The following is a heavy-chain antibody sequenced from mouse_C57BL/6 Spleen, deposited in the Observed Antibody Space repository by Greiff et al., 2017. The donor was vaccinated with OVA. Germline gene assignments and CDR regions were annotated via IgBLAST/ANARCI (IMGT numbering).Heavy chain of an antibody. D-gene: IGHD3-3*01. CDR3: ARGDPNYAMDY. J-gene: IGHJ4*01. CDR2: IDPSDSYT. V-gene: IGHV1-69*01. CDR1: GYTFTSYW. Sequence: VQLQQPGAELVMPGASVKLSCKASGYTFTSYWMHWVKQRPGQGLEWIGEIDPSDSYTNYNQKFKGKSTLTVDKSSSTAYMQLSSLTSEDSAVYYCARGDPNYAMDYWGQGTSVTVSS.